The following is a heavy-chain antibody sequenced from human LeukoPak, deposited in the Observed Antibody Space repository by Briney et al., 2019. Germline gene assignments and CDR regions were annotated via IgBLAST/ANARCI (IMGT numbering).Heavy chain of an antibody. CDR3: ARGPLIGGSKSWFDP. CDR2: VNSDGSST. CDR1: GFTFSSYW. D-gene: IGHD7-27*01. V-gene: IGHV3-74*01. J-gene: IGHJ5*02. Sequence: PGGFLRLSCAASGFTFSSYWMHWVRQAPGKGLVWVSRVNSDGSSTNYADSVKGRFTISRDNAQNTLFLQMNSLRADDTAVYYCARGPLIGGSKSWFDPWGQGTLVTVSS.